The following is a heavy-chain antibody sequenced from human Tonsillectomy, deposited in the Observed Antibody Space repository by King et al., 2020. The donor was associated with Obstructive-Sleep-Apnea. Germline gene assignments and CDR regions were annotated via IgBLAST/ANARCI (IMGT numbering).Heavy chain of an antibody. D-gene: IGHD3-22*01. J-gene: IGHJ4*02. Sequence: GQLVQSGAEVKKRGASVKVSCKASGYTFTSYAMHWVRQAPGQRLEWMGWINAGNGNTKFSQKFQGRVTITRDTSASTAYMELSSLRSEDTAVYYCARGRSYYDSSGYSDYWGQGTLVTVSS. V-gene: IGHV1-3*01. CDR2: INAGNGNT. CDR3: ARGRSYYDSSGYSDY. CDR1: GYTFTSYA.